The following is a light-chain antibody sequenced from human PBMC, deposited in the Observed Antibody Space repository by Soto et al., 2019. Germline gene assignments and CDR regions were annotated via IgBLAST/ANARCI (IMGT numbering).Light chain of an antibody. V-gene: IGKV3-15*01. CDR2: GAS. Sequence: IGVTQSASTLSVSLGERASLSCRASQSVSTDLAWYQQRPAQAPSLLSYGASTRARGIPARFSGGGSGTEYTLPISRLEHEDFAVYYCQQYGSSHTTFGQGTKVDIK. CDR3: QQYGSSHTT. CDR1: QSVSTD. J-gene: IGKJ1*01.